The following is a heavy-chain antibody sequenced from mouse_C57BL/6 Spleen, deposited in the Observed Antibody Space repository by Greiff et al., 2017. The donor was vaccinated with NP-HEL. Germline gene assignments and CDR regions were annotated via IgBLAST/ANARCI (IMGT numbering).Heavy chain of an antibody. D-gene: IGHD2-3*01. V-gene: IGHV1-18*01. CDR3: ARGEDDGSWFAY. Sequence: VQLQQSGPELVKPGASVKIPCQASGYTFTDYIMDWVKQSHGKSLEWVGDIFPNNGGTIYNQKFKGKATLTVDKSSSTAYMELRILTSEDTAVYYCARGEDDGSWFAYWGQGTLVTVSA. CDR2: IFPNNGGT. CDR1: GYTFTDYI. J-gene: IGHJ3*01.